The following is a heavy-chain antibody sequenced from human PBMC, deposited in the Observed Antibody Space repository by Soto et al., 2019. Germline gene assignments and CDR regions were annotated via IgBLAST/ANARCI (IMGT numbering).Heavy chain of an antibody. CDR3: ARDLPISSGGSYYFDY. CDR1: GGSISSGGYY. Sequence: QVQLQESGPGLVKPSQTLSLTCTVSGGSISSGGYYWSWIRQHPGKGLEWIGHIYYTGSAYYNPSLKSRVTISEDTSKNQFSLKLSSVTAADTAVYYCARDLPISSGGSYYFDYWGQGTLVIVSS. CDR2: IYYTGSA. J-gene: IGHJ4*02. D-gene: IGHD2-15*01. V-gene: IGHV4-31*03.